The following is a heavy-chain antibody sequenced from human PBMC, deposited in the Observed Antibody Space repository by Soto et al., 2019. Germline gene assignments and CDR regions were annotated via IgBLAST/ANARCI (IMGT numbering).Heavy chain of an antibody. CDR1: GFSLSTSGMG. Sequence: SGPTLENPTQTLTLTCSFSGFSLSTSGMGVGWIRQPPEKALEWLALIFWDDDKRYNTSLKSRLTITKDTSENQVVLPLTNMDPVDTATYYCAHIYTSTGGHFDYWGQGTLVTVSS. CDR2: IFWDDDK. CDR3: AHIYTSTGGHFDY. V-gene: IGHV2-5*02. J-gene: IGHJ4*02. D-gene: IGHD2-8*02.